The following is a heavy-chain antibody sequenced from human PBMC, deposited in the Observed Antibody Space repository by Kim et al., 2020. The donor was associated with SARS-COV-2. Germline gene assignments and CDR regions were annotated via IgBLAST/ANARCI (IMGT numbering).Heavy chain of an antibody. J-gene: IGHJ4*02. Sequence: GGSLRLSCAASGFTFGGNWMTWVRQAAGKGLEWVACINPDGSQKYYVDSAKGRFTISRDNAKNSVYLQMNSLRGEDTAVYYCARGRGVDYWGQGTLVTVSS. CDR1: GFTFGGNW. V-gene: IGHV3-7*04. CDR2: INPDGSQK. CDR3: ARGRGVDY.